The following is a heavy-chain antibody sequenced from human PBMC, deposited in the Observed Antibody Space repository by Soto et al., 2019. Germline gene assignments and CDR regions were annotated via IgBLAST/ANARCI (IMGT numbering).Heavy chain of an antibody. D-gene: IGHD4-17*01. Sequence: ASVKVSCKAPGYTFTSYGISWVRQAPGQGLEWMGWISAYNGNTNYAQKLQGRVTMTTDTSTSTAYMELRSLRSDDTAVYYCARDSRDYSDYVDNWFDPWGQGTLVTVSS. V-gene: IGHV1-18*01. CDR3: ARDSRDYSDYVDNWFDP. J-gene: IGHJ5*02. CDR2: ISAYNGNT. CDR1: GYTFTSYG.